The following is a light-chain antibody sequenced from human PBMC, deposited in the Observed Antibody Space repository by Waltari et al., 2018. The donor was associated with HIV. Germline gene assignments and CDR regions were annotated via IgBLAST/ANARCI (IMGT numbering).Light chain of an antibody. V-gene: IGKV3-15*01. CDR3: QQYNHWPRT. Sequence: EIVMTQSPPPLSVSPGERATLSCRASQSISGNLAWYQQRRGQAPRLLIYGASTRASGIPARFSGSGSGPDFSLTISSLQSEDSALYYCQQYNHWPRTFGQGTKLEI. CDR2: GAS. J-gene: IGKJ1*01. CDR1: QSISGN.